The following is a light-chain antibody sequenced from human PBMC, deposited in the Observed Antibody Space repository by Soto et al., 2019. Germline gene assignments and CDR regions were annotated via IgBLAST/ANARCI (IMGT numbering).Light chain of an antibody. J-gene: IGKJ1*01. Sequence: DIQMTQSHSTLSASVGVRVTITCRASQSISSWLAWYQQKPGKAPNLLLYDASSLESGVPSRCSRSGSGTEITLTIRSLHPEDFATYYCQQYNSYSTFGQGTKLEIK. V-gene: IGKV1-5*01. CDR3: QQYNSYST. CDR1: QSISSW. CDR2: DAS.